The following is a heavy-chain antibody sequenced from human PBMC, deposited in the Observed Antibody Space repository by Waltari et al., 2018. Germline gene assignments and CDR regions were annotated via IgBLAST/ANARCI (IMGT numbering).Heavy chain of an antibody. V-gene: IGHV1-69*02. Sequence: QVQLVQSGAEVKKPGSSVKVSCKASGGTFSSYTISWVRQAPGQGLEWMGRIIPILGIANYAQKFQGRVTITADKSTSTAYMELSSLRSEDTAVYYCASSLPMVRGVNYYYYGMDVWGQGTTVTVSS. D-gene: IGHD3-10*01. CDR2: IIPILGIA. J-gene: IGHJ6*02. CDR3: ASSLPMVRGVNYYYYGMDV. CDR1: GGTFSSYT.